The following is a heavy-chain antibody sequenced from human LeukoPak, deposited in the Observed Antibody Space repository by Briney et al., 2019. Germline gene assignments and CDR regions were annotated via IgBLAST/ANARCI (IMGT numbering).Heavy chain of an antibody. Sequence: GGSLRLSCAASGFTFSSYSMHWVRQAPGKGLEWVSSISSSSSYIYYADSVKGRFTISRDNAKNSLYLQMNGLRAEDTAVYYCARGLLTGTLKYWGQGTLVTVSS. CDR3: ARGLLTGTLKY. D-gene: IGHD3-9*01. CDR2: ISSSSSYI. J-gene: IGHJ4*02. V-gene: IGHV3-21*01. CDR1: GFTFSSYS.